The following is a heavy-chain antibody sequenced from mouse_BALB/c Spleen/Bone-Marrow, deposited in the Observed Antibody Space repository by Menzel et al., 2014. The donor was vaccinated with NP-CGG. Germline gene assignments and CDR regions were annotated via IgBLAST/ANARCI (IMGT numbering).Heavy chain of an antibody. CDR3: ARQYGSSYFDY. CDR2: ISGGGSYT. D-gene: IGHD1-1*01. CDR1: GFTFSSYG. Sequence: EVKVVESGGGLVKPGGSLKLSCAASGFTFSSYGMPWVRQTPEKRLEWVATISGGGSYTYYPDSVKGRFTISRDNAKNNLYLQMGSLRSEDTALYYCARQYGSSYFDYWGQGTTLSVSS. J-gene: IGHJ2*01. V-gene: IGHV5-9-2*01.